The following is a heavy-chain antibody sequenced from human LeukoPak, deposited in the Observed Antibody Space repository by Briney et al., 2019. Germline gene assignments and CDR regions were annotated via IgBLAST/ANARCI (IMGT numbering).Heavy chain of an antibody. CDR2: ITAYNGNT. V-gene: IGHV1-18*01. J-gene: IGHJ4*02. D-gene: IGHD4-17*01. CDR1: GYTFPSFG. Sequence: ASVKVSCKTSGYTFPSFGITWIRQVPGQGLEWMGWITAYNGNTNYAQKFQDRVSMTTDSSTTTAYMDLRSLRPDDTAVYYCARDQKDYGDYEWDYWGQGTLVTVST. CDR3: ARDQKDYGDYEWDY.